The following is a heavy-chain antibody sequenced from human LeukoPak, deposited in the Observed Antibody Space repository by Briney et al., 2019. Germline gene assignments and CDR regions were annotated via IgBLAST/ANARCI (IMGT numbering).Heavy chain of an antibody. D-gene: IGHD2-15*01. CDR2: IRGSGDST. J-gene: IGHJ4*02. Sequence: GGSLRLSCAASGFTFSSHPMSWVRLAPGKGLEWVSSIRGSGDSTYYTDSVKGRFTISRDNTKNTLYLQMNSLRAEDTAVYYCARLHCDGGTCYSGFDYWGQGTLVTVSS. V-gene: IGHV3-23*01. CDR1: GFTFSSHP. CDR3: ARLHCDGGTCYSGFDY.